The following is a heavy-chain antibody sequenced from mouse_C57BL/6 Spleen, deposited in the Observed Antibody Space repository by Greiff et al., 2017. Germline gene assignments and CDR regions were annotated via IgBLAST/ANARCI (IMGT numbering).Heavy chain of an antibody. CDR2: IDPETGGT. D-gene: IGHD3-2*02. CDR3: TTAQGYAMDY. Sequence: VQLQQSGAELVRPGASVTLSCKASGYTFTDYEMHWVKQTPVHGLEWIGAIDPETGGTAYNQKFKGKAILTADKSSSTAYMELRSLTSEDSAVYYGTTAQGYAMDYWGQGTSVTVAS. J-gene: IGHJ4*01. CDR1: GYTFTDYE. V-gene: IGHV1-15*01.